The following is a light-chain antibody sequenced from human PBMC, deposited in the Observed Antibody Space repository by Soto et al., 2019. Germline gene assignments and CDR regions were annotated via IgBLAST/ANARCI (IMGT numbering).Light chain of an antibody. CDR3: HRYNNWPQT. CDR2: GSS. J-gene: IGKJ2*01. V-gene: IGKV3-15*01. CDR1: QSVSSN. Sequence: EILVTQSPATLSVSPGERATRSCRARQSVSSNVAWYQQKPGQAPRLLIYGSSTRATGIPARFSGSGSGTALTHTISSLQSEEFAVYYCHRYNNWPQTFGQVTKLEIK.